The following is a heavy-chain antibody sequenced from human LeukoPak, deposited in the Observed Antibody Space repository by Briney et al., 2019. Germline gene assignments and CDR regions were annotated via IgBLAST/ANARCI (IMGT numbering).Heavy chain of an antibody. CDR2: IYYSGST. V-gene: IGHV4-59*08. Sequence: SETLSLTCTVSGASITSYYWTWIRQPPGKGLEWIGYIYYSGSTNYNPSLKSRVTISVDTSKNQFSLKLSSVTAADTAVYYCARQAAAGNCYYGMDVWGQGTTVTVSS. CDR3: ARQAAAGNCYYGMDV. CDR1: GASITSYY. J-gene: IGHJ6*02. D-gene: IGHD6-13*01.